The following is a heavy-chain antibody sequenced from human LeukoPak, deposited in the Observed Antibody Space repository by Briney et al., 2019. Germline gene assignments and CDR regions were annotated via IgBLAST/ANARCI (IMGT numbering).Heavy chain of an antibody. J-gene: IGHJ1*01. V-gene: IGHV3-23*01. CDR2: ISETSRKT. Sequence: GGSLRLSCAASGFTFNIYAMSWVRQAPEKGLEWVSAISETSRKTYYADPVKGRFTISRDNSKNTLYLQMNDLRDEDTAVYYCVQEARRDGYKLAPVAEHWGQGTLLTVSS. CDR3: VQEARRDGYKLAPVAEH. CDR1: GFTFNIYA. D-gene: IGHD5-24*01.